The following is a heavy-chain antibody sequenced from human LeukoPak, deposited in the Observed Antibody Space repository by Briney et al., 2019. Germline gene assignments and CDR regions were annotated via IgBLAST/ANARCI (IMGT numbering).Heavy chain of an antibody. V-gene: IGHV4-34*01. Sequence: SETLSLTCAVYGGSFSGYYWSWIRQPPGKGLEWIGEINHSGSTNYNPSLKSRVTISVDTSKNQFSLRLSSVPAADTAVYYCARGSGPMVRDWGQGTLVTASS. J-gene: IGHJ4*02. CDR2: INHSGST. CDR3: ARGSGPMVRD. D-gene: IGHD3-10*01. CDR1: GGSFSGYY.